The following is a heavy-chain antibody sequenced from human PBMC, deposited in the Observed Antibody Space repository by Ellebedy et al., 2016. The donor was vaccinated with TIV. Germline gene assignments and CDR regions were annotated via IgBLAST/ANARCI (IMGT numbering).Heavy chain of an antibody. CDR2: INPSGGST. V-gene: IGHV1-46*02. CDR3: ARLSGWFHFDY. J-gene: IGHJ4*02. D-gene: IGHD6-19*01. Sequence: AASVKVSCKASGYTFNNYYMYWVRQAPGQGLEWMGMINPSGGSTNYAQEFQGRVTTTRDTSTSTVYMELSSLRSEDTAVYYCARLSGWFHFDYWGQGTLVTVSS. CDR1: GYTFNNYY.